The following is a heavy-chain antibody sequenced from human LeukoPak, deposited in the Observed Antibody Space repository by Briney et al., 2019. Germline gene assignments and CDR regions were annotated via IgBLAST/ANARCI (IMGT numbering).Heavy chain of an antibody. Sequence: GGFLRLSCAASGFTFSSYGMHWVRQAPGKGLEWVAVIWYDGSNKYHADSVKGRFTISRDNSKNTLYLQMNSLRAEDTALYYCARGGYSGSYYGMDVWGQGTTVTVSS. CDR2: IWYDGSNK. CDR1: GFTFSSYG. J-gene: IGHJ6*02. D-gene: IGHD1-26*01. V-gene: IGHV3-33*01. CDR3: ARGGYSGSYYGMDV.